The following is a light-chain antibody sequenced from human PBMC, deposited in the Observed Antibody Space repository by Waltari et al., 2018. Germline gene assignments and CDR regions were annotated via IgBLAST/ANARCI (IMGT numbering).Light chain of an antibody. CDR1: SSAIGGYNY. Sequence: QAALTQPRSVPGSPGQSVPISCPGTSSAIGGYNYVSWYQQHPGTAPKVMISEGSKRPSGFAVRFLRSKSCNTACLTISGLQAEDAADYYGCADAGSYTFIFGGGTRLTVL. J-gene: IGLJ2*01. CDR2: EGS. CDR3: CADAGSYTFI. V-gene: IGLV2-11*01.